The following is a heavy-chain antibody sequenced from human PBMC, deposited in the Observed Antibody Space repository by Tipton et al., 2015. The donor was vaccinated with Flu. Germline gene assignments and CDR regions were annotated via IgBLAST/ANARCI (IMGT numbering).Heavy chain of an antibody. V-gene: IGHV1-2*02. J-gene: IGHJ4*02. D-gene: IGHD3-16*01. CDR2: INPIRGDT. CDR1: GYTLPTYP. Sequence: QSGPEVKKPGASVKVSCKASGYTLPTYPISWVRQAPGQGLEWMGWINPIRGDTNYAQNFQGRVTVTWDTSIRTAYMELSSLTSDVTAIYFCASGGGDVAFDYWGQGSLVTVSS. CDR3: ASGGGDVAFDY.